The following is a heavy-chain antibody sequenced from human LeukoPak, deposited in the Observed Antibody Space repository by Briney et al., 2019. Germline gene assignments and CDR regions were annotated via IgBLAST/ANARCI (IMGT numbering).Heavy chain of an antibody. Sequence: SVKFSCKASGGTFSSYAISWVRQAPGQGLEWMGGIIPIFGTANYAQKFQGRVTITADESTSTAYMELSSLRSEDTAVYYCARAIVGASIVPGSFDYWGQGTLVTVSS. J-gene: IGHJ4*02. CDR3: ARAIVGASIVPGSFDY. CDR2: IIPIFGTA. D-gene: IGHD1-26*01. V-gene: IGHV1-69*13. CDR1: GGTFSSYA.